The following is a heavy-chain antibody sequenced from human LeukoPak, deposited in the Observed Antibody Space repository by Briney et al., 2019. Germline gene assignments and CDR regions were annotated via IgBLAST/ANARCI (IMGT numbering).Heavy chain of an antibody. J-gene: IGHJ4*02. Sequence: PSETLSLTCTVSGGSISSYYWSWIRQPPGKGLEWIGYIYYSGSTNYNPSLKSRVTISVDTSKNQFSLKLSSVTAADTAVYYCARRNGVTLDYWGQGTLVTVSS. D-gene: IGHD5-18*01. CDR3: ARRNGVTLDY. CDR1: GGSISSYY. V-gene: IGHV4-59*08. CDR2: IYYSGST.